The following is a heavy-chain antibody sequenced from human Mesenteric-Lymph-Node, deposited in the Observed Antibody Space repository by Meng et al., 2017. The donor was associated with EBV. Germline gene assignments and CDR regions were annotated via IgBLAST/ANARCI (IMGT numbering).Heavy chain of an antibody. J-gene: IGHJ4*02. CDR3: RYYYDSSGYSLDY. D-gene: IGHD3-22*01. CDR1: GGSFSGYY. CDR2: INHSGST. V-gene: IGHV4-34*01. Sequence: QVQLQQWGAGLLKPSENLSLTCAVYGGSFSGYYWSWIRQPPGKGLEWIGEINHSGSTNYNPSLKSRVTISVDTSKNQFSLKLSSVTAADTAVYYCRYYYDSSGYSLDYWGQGTLVTVSS.